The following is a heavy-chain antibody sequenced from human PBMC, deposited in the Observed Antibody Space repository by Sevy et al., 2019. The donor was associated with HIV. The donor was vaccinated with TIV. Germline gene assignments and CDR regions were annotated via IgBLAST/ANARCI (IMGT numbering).Heavy chain of an antibody. D-gene: IGHD1-26*01. CDR3: AGGQGDAYNYGLDV. CDR1: GFAFSTYG. V-gene: IGHV3-33*01. Sequence: GGSLRLSCAASGFAFSTYGLYWVRQAPGKGLEWVAVIWFDGSEKYYADSVKGRFTISRDNSKNTLYLQMNSLTAADRALYYCAGGQGDAYNYGLDVWGQGTTVTVSS. CDR2: IWFDGSEK. J-gene: IGHJ6*02.